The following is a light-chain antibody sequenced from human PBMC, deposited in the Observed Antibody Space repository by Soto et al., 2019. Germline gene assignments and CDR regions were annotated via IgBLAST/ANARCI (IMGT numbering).Light chain of an antibody. CDR1: QSISGW. CDR2: KAS. Sequence: DIQMTQSPSTLSASVGDRVTITCRASQSISGWLAWYQQKPGKAPKLLIYKASSLESGVPSRFSGSGSGTEFTLTISSLQPDDFATFYCQQYNNYGSWTFGQGTKVDI. CDR3: QQYNNYGSWT. V-gene: IGKV1-5*03. J-gene: IGKJ1*01.